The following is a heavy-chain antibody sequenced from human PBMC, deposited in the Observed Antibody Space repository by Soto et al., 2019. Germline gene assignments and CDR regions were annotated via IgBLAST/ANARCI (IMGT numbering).Heavy chain of an antibody. V-gene: IGHV1-46*01. J-gene: IGHJ5*02. Sequence: ASVKVSCKASGYTFTSYYMHWVRQAPGQGLEWMGRINPNNGSTSYAQKLQGRVTMTTDTSTSTACMELRSLRSDDTAVYYCAREWVRGVSVFDPWGQGTLVTVSS. CDR1: GYTFTSYY. CDR3: AREWVRGVSVFDP. D-gene: IGHD3-10*01. CDR2: INPNNGST.